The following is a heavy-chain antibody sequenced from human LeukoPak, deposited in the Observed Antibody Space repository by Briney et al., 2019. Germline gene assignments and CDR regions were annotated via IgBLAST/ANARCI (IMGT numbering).Heavy chain of an antibody. V-gene: IGHV3-23*01. CDR3: AKDRYSSGWYDYFDY. CDR1: GFTFRSYG. D-gene: IGHD6-19*01. CDR2: ISGSGAST. Sequence: GGTLRLSCAASGFTFRSYGMTWVRQAPGKGLEWASAISGSGASTYYADSVKGRFTISRDNSKNTLYLQMNSLRAEDTAVYYCAKDRYSSGWYDYFDYWGQGTLVTVSS. J-gene: IGHJ4*02.